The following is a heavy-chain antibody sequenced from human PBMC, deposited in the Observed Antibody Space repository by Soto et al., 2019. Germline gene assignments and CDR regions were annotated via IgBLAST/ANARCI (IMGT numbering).Heavy chain of an antibody. J-gene: IGHJ6*02. V-gene: IGHV1-2*04. CDR2: INPNSGGT. CDR3: ARDQRYCSGGSCYSDYYYYYGMDV. CDR1: GYTFTGYY. D-gene: IGHD2-15*01. Sequence: ASVKVSCKASGYTFTGYYMHWVRQAPGQGLEWMGWINPNSGGTNYAQKFRGWVTMTRDTSISTAYMELSRLRSDDTAVYYCARDQRYCSGGSCYSDYYYYYGMDVWGQGTTVTVSS.